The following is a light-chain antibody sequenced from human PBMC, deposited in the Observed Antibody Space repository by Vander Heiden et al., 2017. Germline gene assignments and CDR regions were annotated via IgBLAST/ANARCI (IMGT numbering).Light chain of an antibody. V-gene: IGKV1-39*01. CDR2: SAF. CDR1: QTINTY. J-gene: IGKJ1*01. CDR3: QQSDSTMWT. Sequence: DIQMTQSPSSLSTSIGDRVTITCRASQTINTYLNWYQQKPGEAPKLLIYSAFNLQDGVPSRFSGSRSGTNFTLTISSLHPEDFASYFCQQSDSTMWTFGQGTKLEVK.